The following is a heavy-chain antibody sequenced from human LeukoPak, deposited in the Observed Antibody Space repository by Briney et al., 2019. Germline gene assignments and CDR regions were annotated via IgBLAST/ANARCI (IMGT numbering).Heavy chain of an antibody. Sequence: SETLSLTCTVSGGSISSYYWSWIRQPPGKGLEWIGYTYYSGSTNYNPSLKSRVTISVDTSKNQFSLKLSAVTAADTAVYYCARVLGYCSSTSCRHYYYYGMDVWGQGTTVTVSS. CDR2: TYYSGST. D-gene: IGHD2-2*01. J-gene: IGHJ6*02. V-gene: IGHV4-59*01. CDR3: ARVLGYCSSTSCRHYYYYGMDV. CDR1: GGSISSYY.